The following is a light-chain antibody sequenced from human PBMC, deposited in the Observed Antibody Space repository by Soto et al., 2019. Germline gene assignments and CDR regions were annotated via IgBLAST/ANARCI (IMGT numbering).Light chain of an antibody. Sequence: EIVLTQSTGTLSLSPGERATLSCRASQSVSSSSLAWYQRKRGQAPRLLIHDASSRATGIPDRFSGSGSGTDFTLTISRLEPEDFAVYYCQQYGGSPRTFGKGTKVDIK. CDR1: QSVSSSS. CDR3: QQYGGSPRT. V-gene: IGKV3-20*01. CDR2: DAS. J-gene: IGKJ1*01.